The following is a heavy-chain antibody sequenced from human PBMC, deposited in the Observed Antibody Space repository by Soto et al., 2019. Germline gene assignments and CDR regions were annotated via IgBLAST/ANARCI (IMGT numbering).Heavy chain of an antibody. CDR3: ARDSPPRYCSSTSCYASYYYGMDV. CDR2: INWNGGST. Sequence: PGGSLRLSCAASGFTFDDYGMSWVRQAPGKGLEWVSGINWNGGSTGYADSVKGRFTISRDNAKNSLYLQMNSLRAEDTALYYCARDSPPRYCSSTSCYASYYYGMDVWGLGTTVTVSS. J-gene: IGHJ6*02. CDR1: GFTFDDYG. D-gene: IGHD2-2*01. V-gene: IGHV3-20*04.